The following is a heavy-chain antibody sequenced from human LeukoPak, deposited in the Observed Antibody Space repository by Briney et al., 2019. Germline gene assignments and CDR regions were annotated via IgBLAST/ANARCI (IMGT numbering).Heavy chain of an antibody. CDR3: ARYYCSSTSCYGWEIDY. D-gene: IGHD2-2*01. Sequence: GASVKVSCKASGYTFINYGISWVRQAPGQGLEWMGWISVYNANTNYAQKLQGRLTMTTDTSTSTAYMELRSLRSDDTAVYYCARYYCSSTSCYGWEIDYWGQGTLVTVSS. J-gene: IGHJ4*02. V-gene: IGHV1-18*01. CDR2: ISVYNANT. CDR1: GYTFINYG.